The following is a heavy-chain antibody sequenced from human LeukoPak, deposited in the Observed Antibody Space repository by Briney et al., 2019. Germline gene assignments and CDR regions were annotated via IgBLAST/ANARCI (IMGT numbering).Heavy chain of an antibody. CDR1: GGSISSSYW. J-gene: IGHJ5*02. CDR2: IFRSGST. D-gene: IGHD2-2*01. V-gene: IGHV4-4*02. Sequence: SETLSLTCGVSGGSISSSYWWSWVRQPPGKGLEWIGEIFRSGSTNHNPSLKSRVTISVDKSKNQFSLKLTSVTAADTAVYYCAMSRPYQHNWFDPWGQGILVIVSS. CDR3: AMSRPYQHNWFDP.